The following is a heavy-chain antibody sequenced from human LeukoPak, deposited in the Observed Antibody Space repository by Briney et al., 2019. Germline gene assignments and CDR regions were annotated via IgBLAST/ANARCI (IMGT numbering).Heavy chain of an antibody. CDR2: INSDGSST. Sequence: GGSLRLSCAASGFTFSSYWMHWVRQAPGKGLVGVSRINSDGSSTNHADSVKGRFTISRDNAKNTLYLQMNSLRVEDTAVYYCARPRGYSGYDPFDPWGQGTLVTVSS. V-gene: IGHV3-74*01. CDR1: GFTFSSYW. CDR3: ARPRGYSGYDPFDP. D-gene: IGHD5-12*01. J-gene: IGHJ5*02.